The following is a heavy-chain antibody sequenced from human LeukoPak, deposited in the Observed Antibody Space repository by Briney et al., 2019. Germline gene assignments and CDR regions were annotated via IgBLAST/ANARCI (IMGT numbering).Heavy chain of an antibody. CDR2: IIPIFGTA. V-gene: IGHV1-69*13. J-gene: IGHJ6*03. CDR1: GGTFSSYA. D-gene: IGHD5-18*01. CDR3: ARDLGKGGYSYGYYYYYMDV. Sequence: ASVKVSCKASGGTFSSYAISWVRQAPGQGLEWMGGIIPIFGTANYAQKFQGRVTITADESTSTAYMELSSLRSEDTAVYYCARDLGKGGYSYGYYYYYMDVWGKGTTVTVSS.